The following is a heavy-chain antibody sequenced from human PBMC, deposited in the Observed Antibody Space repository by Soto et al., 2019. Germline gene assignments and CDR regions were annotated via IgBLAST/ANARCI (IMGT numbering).Heavy chain of an antibody. CDR1: GYSFTSYW. Sequence: GESLKISCKGSGYSFTSYWIGWVRQMPGKGLEWMGIIYPGDSDTRYSPSFQGQVTISADKSISTAYLQWSSLKASDTAMYYCARGQRGYYYHYGMDVWGQGTTVTVSS. V-gene: IGHV5-51*01. CDR3: ARGQRGYYYHYGMDV. CDR2: IYPGDSDT. D-gene: IGHD3-10*01. J-gene: IGHJ6*02.